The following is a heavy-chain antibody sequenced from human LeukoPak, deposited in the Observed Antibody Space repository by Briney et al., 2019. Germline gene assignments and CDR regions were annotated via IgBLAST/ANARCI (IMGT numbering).Heavy chain of an antibody. Sequence: SETLSLTCTVSGGSISSYYWSWIRQPPGKGLEWIGYIYYSGSTNYNPSLKSRVTISVDTSKNQFSLKLSSVTAADTAVYYCARRASGPYYYGSGSYYISYYYYMDVWGKGTTVTISS. V-gene: IGHV4-59*12. CDR3: ARRASGPYYYGSGSYYISYYYYMDV. J-gene: IGHJ6*03. CDR1: GGSISSYY. D-gene: IGHD3-10*01. CDR2: IYYSGST.